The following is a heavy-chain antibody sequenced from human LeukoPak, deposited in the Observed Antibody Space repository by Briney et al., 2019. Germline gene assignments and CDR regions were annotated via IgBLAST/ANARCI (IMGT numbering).Heavy chain of an antibody. V-gene: IGHV1-69*04. CDR1: GGTFSSYA. Sequence: GASVKVSCKASGGTFSSYAISWVRQAPGQGLEWMGRIIPILGIANYAQKFQGRVTITADKSTSTAYMELSSLRSEDTAVYYCAVDYEGYYFDYWGQGTLVTVSS. CDR3: AVDYEGYYFDY. J-gene: IGHJ4*02. D-gene: IGHD4-17*01. CDR2: IIPILGIA.